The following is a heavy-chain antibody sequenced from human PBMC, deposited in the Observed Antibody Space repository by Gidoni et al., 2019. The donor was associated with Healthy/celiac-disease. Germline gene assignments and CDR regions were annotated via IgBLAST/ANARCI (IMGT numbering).Heavy chain of an antibody. J-gene: IGHJ6*03. V-gene: IGHV4-39*01. CDR2: IYYSGST. CDR1: GGSISSSSYY. D-gene: IGHD1-26*01. CDR3: ARHGEWELLLGFAPGYYYYYMDV. Sequence: QLQLQESGPGLVKPSETLSLTCTVSGGSISSSSYYWGWIRQPPGKGLEWIGSIYYSGSTYYNPSLKSRVTISVDTSKNQFSLKLSSVTAADTAVYYCARHGEWELLLGFAPGYYYYYMDVWGKGTTVTVSS.